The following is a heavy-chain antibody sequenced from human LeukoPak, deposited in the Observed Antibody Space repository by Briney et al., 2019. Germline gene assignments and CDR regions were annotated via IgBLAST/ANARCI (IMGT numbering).Heavy chain of an antibody. CDR3: AREYSTSSTSFDS. Sequence: SETLSLTCAVYGGSFSGHYWSWIRQPPGKGLEWIGEINHSGSTNYNPSLKSRVTISIDTSKIQFSLKLSSVTAADTALYYCAREYSTSSTSFDSWGQGTLVTVSS. V-gene: IGHV4-34*01. J-gene: IGHJ4*02. CDR1: GGSFSGHY. CDR2: INHSGST. D-gene: IGHD6-6*01.